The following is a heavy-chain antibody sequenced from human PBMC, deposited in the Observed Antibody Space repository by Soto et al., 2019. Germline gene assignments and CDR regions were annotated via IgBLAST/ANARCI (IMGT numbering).Heavy chain of an antibody. CDR3: ARDKLSGYCSSTSWYAWDY. V-gene: IGHV1-18*01. D-gene: IGHD2-2*01. J-gene: IGHJ4*02. CDR1: GYTFARYG. CDR2: ISAYNGNT. Sequence: SVKVSRKASGYTFARYGISRVRQAPEQGLEWMGWISAYNGNTNYAQKLQGRVTMTTDTSTSTAYMELRSLRSDDTAVYYCARDKLSGYCSSTSWYAWDYCGEGILLTVSS.